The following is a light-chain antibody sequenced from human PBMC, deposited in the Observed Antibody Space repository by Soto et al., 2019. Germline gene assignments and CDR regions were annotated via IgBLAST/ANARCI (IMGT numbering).Light chain of an antibody. CDR3: QHYNSYSEA. V-gene: IGKV1-5*03. J-gene: IGKJ1*01. Sequence: DIQMTQSPSTLSGSVGGRVTITCRASQTISSWLAWYQQKPGKAPKLLIYKASTLKSGLPSRFSGSGSGPEFTLTISSLQPDDFATYYCQHYNSYSEAYGQGTKVDIK. CDR2: KAS. CDR1: QTISSW.